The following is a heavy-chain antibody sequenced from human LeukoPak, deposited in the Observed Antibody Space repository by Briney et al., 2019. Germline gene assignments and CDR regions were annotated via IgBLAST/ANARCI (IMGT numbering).Heavy chain of an antibody. Sequence: GGSLRLSCAASGFAFSGSAMHWVRQASGKGLEWVGRIRSKANSYATAYAASVKGRFTISRDDSKNTAYLQMNSLKTEDTAVYYCTRRYCSSTSCYFDYWGQGTLVTVSS. V-gene: IGHV3-73*01. J-gene: IGHJ4*02. D-gene: IGHD2-2*01. CDR1: GFAFSGSA. CDR3: TRRYCSSTSCYFDY. CDR2: IRSKANSYAT.